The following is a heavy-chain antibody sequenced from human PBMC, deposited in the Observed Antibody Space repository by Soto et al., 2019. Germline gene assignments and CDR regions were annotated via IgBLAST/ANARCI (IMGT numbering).Heavy chain of an antibody. D-gene: IGHD3-22*01. J-gene: IGHJ4*02. CDR3: ARGLAYYYDSSGYYPWYYFDY. CDR1: GGSTSSYY. CDR2: IYTSGST. V-gene: IGHV4-4*07. Sequence: ETLSLTCTVSGGSTSSYYWSWIRQPAGKGLEWIGRIYTSGSTNYNPSLKSRVTMSVDTSKNQFSLKLSSVTAADTAVYYCARGLAYYYDSSGYYPWYYFDYWGQGTLVTVSS.